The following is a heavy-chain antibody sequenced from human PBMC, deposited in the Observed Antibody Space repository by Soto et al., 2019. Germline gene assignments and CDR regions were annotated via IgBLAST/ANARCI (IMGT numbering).Heavy chain of an antibody. D-gene: IGHD1-26*01. Sequence: PGESLKISCKGSGYSVTSYWIGWVRQMPGKGLEWMGGIYPGDSDSRYSPSFQGQVTISADNSISTAYLQWSSLKASDTAMYYCARLDSGSYPYYYYYGMDVWGKGTTVTVSS. CDR1: GYSVTSYW. CDR3: ARLDSGSYPYYYYYGMDV. V-gene: IGHV5-51*01. CDR2: IYPGDSDS. J-gene: IGHJ6*04.